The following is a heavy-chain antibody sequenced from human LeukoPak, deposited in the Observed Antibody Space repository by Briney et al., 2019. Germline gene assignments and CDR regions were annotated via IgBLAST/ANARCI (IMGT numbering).Heavy chain of an antibody. D-gene: IGHD3-3*01. CDR1: GYTFTSYD. J-gene: IGHJ6*03. Sequence: GGSLRLSCAASGYTFTSYDINWVRQATGQGLEWMGWMNPNSGNTGYAQKFQGRVTITRNTSISTAYMELSSLRSEDTAVYYCARVSRYDFWSGYWPPYYYYYMDVWGKGTTVTVSS. CDR3: ARVSRYDFWSGYWPPYYYYYMDV. CDR2: MNPNSGNT. V-gene: IGHV1-8*03.